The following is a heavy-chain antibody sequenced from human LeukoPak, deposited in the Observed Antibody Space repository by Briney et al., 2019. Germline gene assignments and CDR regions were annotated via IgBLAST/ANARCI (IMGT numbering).Heavy chain of an antibody. CDR1: GGSISSGDYY. D-gene: IGHD4-17*01. Sequence: PSETLSLTCTVSGGSISSGDYYWSWIRQPPGKGLEWIGYIYYSGSTYYNPSLKSRVTISVDTSKNQFSLKLSSVTAADTAVYYCARARGLQSSPGIYYYYYMDVWGKGTTVTVSS. CDR2: IYYSGST. J-gene: IGHJ6*03. CDR3: ARARGLQSSPGIYYYYYMDV. V-gene: IGHV4-30-4*02.